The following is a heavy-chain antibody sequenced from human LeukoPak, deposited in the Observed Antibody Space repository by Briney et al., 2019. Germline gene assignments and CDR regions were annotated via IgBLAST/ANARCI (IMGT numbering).Heavy chain of an antibody. Sequence: SETLSLTCTVSGGSISSGDYYWSRIRQPPGKGLEWIGYIYYSGSTYYNPSLKSRVTISVDRSKNQFSLKLSSVTAADTAVYYCASLGFGELLGDYWGQGTLVTVSS. CDR2: IYYSGST. CDR3: ASLGFGELLGDY. D-gene: IGHD3-10*01. J-gene: IGHJ4*02. CDR1: GGSISSGDYY. V-gene: IGHV4-30-4*01.